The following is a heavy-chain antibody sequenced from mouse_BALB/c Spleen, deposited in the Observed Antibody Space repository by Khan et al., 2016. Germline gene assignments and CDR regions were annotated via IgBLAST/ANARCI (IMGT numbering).Heavy chain of an antibody. D-gene: IGHD2-4*01. V-gene: IGHV2-2*02. CDR3: AREGSTMITSFAY. Sequence: QVQLKQSGPGLVQPSQSLSITCTVSGFSLTSYGVHWVRQSPGKGLEWLGVIWSGGSTDYNAAFISRLSISKDNSKSQVFFKMNSLQANDTAIYYCAREGSTMITSFAYWGQGTLVTVSA. CDR2: IWSGGST. J-gene: IGHJ3*01. CDR1: GFSLTSYG.